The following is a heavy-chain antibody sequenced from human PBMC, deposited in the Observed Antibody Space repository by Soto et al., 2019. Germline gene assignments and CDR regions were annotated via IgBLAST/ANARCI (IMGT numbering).Heavy chain of an antibody. Sequence: GGSLRLSCAASGFTFINYAMSWVRQAPGKGLEWVSTISGSGGSTYYADSVKGRFTISRDNSKNTLYLQMNSLRAEDTAVYYCAKDLGRGEWIGLLWCGEFPLYYYGLDVWGQGTTVTVSS. J-gene: IGHJ6*02. CDR2: ISGSGGST. CDR3: AKDLGRGEWIGLLWCGEFPLYYYGLDV. CDR1: GFTFINYA. D-gene: IGHD3-10*01. V-gene: IGHV3-23*01.